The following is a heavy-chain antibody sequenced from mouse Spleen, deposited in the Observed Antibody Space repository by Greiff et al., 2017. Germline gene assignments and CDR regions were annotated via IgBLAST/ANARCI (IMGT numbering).Heavy chain of an antibody. D-gene: IGHD1-1*01. V-gene: IGHV1-22*01. CDR1: GYTFTDYN. Sequence: EVQLQQSGPELVKPGASVKMSCKASGYTFTDYNMHWVKQSHGKSLEWIGYINPNNGGTSYNQKFKGKATLTVNKSSSTAYMELRSLTSEDSAVYYCVITTVVAPFDYWGQGTTLTVSS. J-gene: IGHJ2*01. CDR3: VITTVVAPFDY. CDR2: INPNNGGT.